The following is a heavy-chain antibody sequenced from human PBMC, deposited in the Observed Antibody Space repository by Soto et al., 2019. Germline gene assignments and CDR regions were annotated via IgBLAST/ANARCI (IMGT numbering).Heavy chain of an antibody. V-gene: IGHV3-23*01. CDR2: ISGSGGST. CDR1: GFTFSSYA. J-gene: IGHJ4*02. CDR3: ARGRRHRLYYFDY. D-gene: IGHD2-15*01. Sequence: EVQLLESGGGLVQPGGSLRLSCAASGFTFSSYAMSWVRQAPGKGLEWVSAISGSGGSTYYADSVKGRFTISRDNSKNTLYLQINSLRAEDTAVCYCARGRRHRLYYFDYWGQGTLVTVSS.